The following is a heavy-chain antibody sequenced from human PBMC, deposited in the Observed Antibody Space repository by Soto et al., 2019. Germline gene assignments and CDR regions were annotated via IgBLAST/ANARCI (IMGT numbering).Heavy chain of an antibody. J-gene: IGHJ4*02. D-gene: IGHD3-16*01. V-gene: IGHV3-74*01. CDR1: GFTFSDYW. Sequence: EVQLVESGGGLVQPGGSLRLSCAASGFTFSDYWMHWVRQAPVKGPVWVSRINTDGSTSNYADSVKGRFTISRDNSKNTLYLQTNSLVAEDTSLYYFAIELGGYASHWGQVTLVTVSS. CDR3: AIELGGYASH. CDR2: INTDGSTS.